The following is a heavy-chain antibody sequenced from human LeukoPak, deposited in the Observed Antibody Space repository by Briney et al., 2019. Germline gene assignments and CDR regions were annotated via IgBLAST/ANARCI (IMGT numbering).Heavy chain of an antibody. J-gene: IGHJ4*02. CDR1: GFTFSSYA. CDR3: ASQETGTLCDY. V-gene: IGHV3-30*04. Sequence: PGRSLRLSCAASGFTFSSYAMHWVRQAPGKGLEWVAVISYDGSNKYYADSVKGRFTISRDNAKNSLYLQMNSLRAEDTAVYYCASQETGTLCDYWGQGTLVTVSS. CDR2: ISYDGSNK. D-gene: IGHD1-14*01.